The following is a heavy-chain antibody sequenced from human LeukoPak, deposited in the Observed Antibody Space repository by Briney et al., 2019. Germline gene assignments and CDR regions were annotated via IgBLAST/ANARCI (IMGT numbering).Heavy chain of an antibody. CDR1: GGSFSGYY. Sequence: SETLSLTCTVYGGSFSGYYWSWIRQPPGKGLEWIGEINHSGSTKYNPSLKSRVTISVDTSKNQFSLKLSSVTAADTAVYYCARPEDYCSSTSCYTPIVGWGQGTLVTVSS. V-gene: IGHV4-34*01. D-gene: IGHD2-2*02. J-gene: IGHJ4*02. CDR3: ARPEDYCSSTSCYTPIVG. CDR2: INHSGST.